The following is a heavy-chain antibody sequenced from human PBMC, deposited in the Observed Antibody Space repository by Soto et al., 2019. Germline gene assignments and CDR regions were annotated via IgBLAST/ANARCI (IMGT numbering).Heavy chain of an antibody. CDR3: AGHSDTVDY. V-gene: IGHV4-59*01. CDR2: IYYSGST. D-gene: IGHD2-15*01. Sequence: QVQLQESGPGLVKPSETLSLTCTVSGGSISSYYWSWIRQPPGKGLEWIGYIYYSGSTNYNPSLKSRVTISVDTSKNQFSLKLSSVTAADTAVYYCAGHSDTVDYWGQGTLFTVSS. J-gene: IGHJ4*02. CDR1: GGSISSYY.